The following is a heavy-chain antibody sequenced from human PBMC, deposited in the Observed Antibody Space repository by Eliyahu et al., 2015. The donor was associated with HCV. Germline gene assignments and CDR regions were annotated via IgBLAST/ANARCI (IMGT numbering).Heavy chain of an antibody. D-gene: IGHD1-7*01. Sequence: QVQLVQSGAEVKKPGASVKVSCKASGNTFTTHSIHWLRQAPGQGLEWMGVMNPNGGNANYAQIFQGRVTMTRDTSTSTIYMELSSLRSEDTAVYYCARGGGTGILDYWGQGTLVTVSS. CDR3: ARGGGTGILDY. CDR2: MNPNGGNA. V-gene: IGHV1-46*01. CDR1: GNTFTTHS. J-gene: IGHJ4*02.